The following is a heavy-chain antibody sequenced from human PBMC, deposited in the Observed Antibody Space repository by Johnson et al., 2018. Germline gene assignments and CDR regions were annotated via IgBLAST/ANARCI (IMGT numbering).Heavy chain of an antibody. CDR1: GFNVTSNN. CDR2: IYTGEST. J-gene: IGHJ6*03. Sequence: EVQLVETGGGLIQPGGSLRLSCAVSGFNVTSNNMTWVRQAPGKGLEWVSVIYTGESTYYADSVKGRFTISRDNSKNTLYLQMNSLRAEDRAVYYCARLGLDSLTGFHMYYSSYMDVGGKGTTVTVSS. D-gene: IGHD3-9*01. V-gene: IGHV3-53*02. CDR3: ARLGLDSLTGFHMYYSSYMDV.